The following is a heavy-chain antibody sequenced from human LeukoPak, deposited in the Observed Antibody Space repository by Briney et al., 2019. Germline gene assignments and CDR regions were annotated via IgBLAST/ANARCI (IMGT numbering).Heavy chain of an antibody. CDR2: IYYSGST. CDR1: GGSISSGDYY. J-gene: IGHJ6*02. Sequence: SETLSLTCTVSGGSISSGDYYWSWIRQPPGKGLEWIGYIYYSGSTYYNPSLKSRVTISVGTSKNQFSLKLSSVTAADTAVYYCARVMGDGMDVWGQGTTVTVSS. V-gene: IGHV4-30-4*01. CDR3: ARVMGDGMDV. D-gene: IGHD2-8*01.